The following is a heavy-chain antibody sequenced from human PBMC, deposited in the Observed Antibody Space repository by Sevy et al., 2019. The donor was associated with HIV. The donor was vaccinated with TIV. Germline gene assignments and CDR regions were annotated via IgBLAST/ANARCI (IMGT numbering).Heavy chain of an antibody. CDR3: VRGGYYMSNWFDP. V-gene: IGHV4-39*01. CDR1: GGSISSSSYY. J-gene: IGHJ5*02. D-gene: IGHD3-3*01. Sequence: SETLSLTCTVSGGSISSSSYYWGWIRQPPGKGLEWIGSIYYSGRTYYNPSLKSRVTISVDTSKNQFSLKLSSVTAADTAVYYCVRGGYYMSNWFDPWGQGTLVTVSS. CDR2: IYYSGRT.